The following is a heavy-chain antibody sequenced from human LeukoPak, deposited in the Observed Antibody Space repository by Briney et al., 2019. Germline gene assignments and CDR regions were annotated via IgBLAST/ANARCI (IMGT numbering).Heavy chain of an antibody. CDR2: ISYDGSNK. CDR3: AKDFRRWSFFNAFDI. J-gene: IGHJ3*02. Sequence: PGRSLRLSWAASGFTFSNCGMHWSRQAPGKGLEWVAVISYDGSNKYWGDSVKGRFTISRDNSKNTLYLQMNSLRAEDTAVYYCAKDFRRWSFFNAFDIWGQGTMVTVSS. V-gene: IGHV3-30*18. D-gene: IGHD4-23*01. CDR1: GFTFSNCG.